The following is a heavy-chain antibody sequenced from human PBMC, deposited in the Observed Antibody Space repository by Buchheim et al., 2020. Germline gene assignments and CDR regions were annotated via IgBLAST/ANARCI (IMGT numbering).Heavy chain of an antibody. CDR3: AKVHVTMVRGGVDV. Sequence: QVQLVESGGGVVQPGRSLRLSCAASGFTFSSYGMHWVRQAPGKGLEWVAFIRYDGSNKYYADSVKGRFTISGDNSKNTLYLQMNSLRAEDTAVYYCAKVHVTMVRGGVDVWGQGTT. D-gene: IGHD3-10*01. CDR2: IRYDGSNK. V-gene: IGHV3-30*02. CDR1: GFTFSSYG. J-gene: IGHJ6*02.